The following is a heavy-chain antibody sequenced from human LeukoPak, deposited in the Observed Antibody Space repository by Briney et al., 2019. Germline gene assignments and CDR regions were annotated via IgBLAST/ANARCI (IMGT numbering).Heavy chain of an antibody. D-gene: IGHD3-16*01. J-gene: IGHJ4*02. CDR3: ARGWGHGRFDY. CDR1: GGTFSSYA. Sequence: SVKVSCKASGGTFSSYAISWVRQAPGQGLEWMGGIIPIFGTANYAQKFQGRVTITADESTSTAYMELRSLRSDDTAVYYCARGWGHGRFDYWGQGTLVTVSS. CDR2: IIPIFGTA. V-gene: IGHV1-69*01.